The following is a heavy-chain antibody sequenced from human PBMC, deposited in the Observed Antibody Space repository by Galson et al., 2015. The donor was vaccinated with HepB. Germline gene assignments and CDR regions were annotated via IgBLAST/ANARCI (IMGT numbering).Heavy chain of an antibody. D-gene: IGHD2-2*01. CDR3: ARDTMLEYQLGYYYYGMDV. CDR1: GGTFSSYA. CDR2: IIPIFGTA. J-gene: IGHJ6*02. Sequence: SVKVSCKASGGTFSSYAISWVRQAPGQGLEWMGGIIPIFGTANYAQKFQGRVTITADESTSTAYMELSSLRSEDTAVYYCARDTMLEYQLGYYYYGMDVWGQGTTVTVSS. V-gene: IGHV1-69*13.